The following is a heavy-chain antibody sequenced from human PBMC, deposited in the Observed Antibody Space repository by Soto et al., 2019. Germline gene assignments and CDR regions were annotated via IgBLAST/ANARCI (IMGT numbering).Heavy chain of an antibody. CDR3: AREIMPLTNDWYFDL. D-gene: IGHD2-8*01. Sequence: QVQLQESGPGLVKPSETLSLTCTVSGGSISGGVHSWSWIRQPPGKGLEWIGHIFDSGSTYYNPSLKSRLTISLDTSNNQFSLRLSSVTAADTAVYYCAREIMPLTNDWYFDLWGRGTLVTVSS. CDR1: GGSISGGVHS. V-gene: IGHV4-30-4*01. CDR2: IFDSGST. J-gene: IGHJ2*01.